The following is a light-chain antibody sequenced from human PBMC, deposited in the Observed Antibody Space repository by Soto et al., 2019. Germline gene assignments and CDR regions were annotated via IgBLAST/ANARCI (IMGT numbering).Light chain of an antibody. J-gene: IGKJ2*01. V-gene: IGKV3-20*01. Sequence: EIVLTQSPGTLSLSPGERAALSCRASHSVSSTYFAWYQQKPGQAPRLLIYGASSRATGIPDRFSGSGSGTDFTLTISRLEPEDFAVYYCQQYGSSPPYTFGQGTKLEIK. CDR2: GAS. CDR1: HSVSSTY. CDR3: QQYGSSPPYT.